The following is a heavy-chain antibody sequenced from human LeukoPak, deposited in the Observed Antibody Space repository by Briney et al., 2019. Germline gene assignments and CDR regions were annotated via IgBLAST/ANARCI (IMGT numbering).Heavy chain of an antibody. CDR1: GGSIDSSGSY. CDR2: VYYGGDA. Sequence: SETLSLTCTASGGSIDSSGSYWGWIRQPPGKGLEWIGCVYYGGDAYYNPSLKSRVTISADLSKNQFSLSLISVTAADTALYYCARLFSRGWPYYYGLGAWGQGTTVTVSS. D-gene: IGHD6-19*01. J-gene: IGHJ6*02. V-gene: IGHV4-39*01. CDR3: ARLFSRGWPYYYGLGA.